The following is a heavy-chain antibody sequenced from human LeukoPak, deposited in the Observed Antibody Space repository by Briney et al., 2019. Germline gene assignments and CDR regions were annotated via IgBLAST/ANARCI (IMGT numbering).Heavy chain of an antibody. Sequence: PGGSLRLSCAASGFTFSAYDMNWVRQAPGKGLEWVSSISSSSSYIYYADSVKCRFTISRDNAKNSLYLQMNSLRAEDTAVYYCARDFRGAGYDSSGYWSFDYWGQGTLVTVSS. V-gene: IGHV3-21*01. J-gene: IGHJ4*02. CDR1: GFTFSAYD. CDR2: ISSSSSYI. CDR3: ARDFRGAGYDSSGYWSFDY. D-gene: IGHD3-22*01.